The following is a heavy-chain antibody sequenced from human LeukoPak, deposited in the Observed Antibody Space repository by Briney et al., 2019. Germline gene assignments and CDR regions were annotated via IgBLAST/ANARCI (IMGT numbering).Heavy chain of an antibody. D-gene: IGHD2-2*01. Sequence: ASVKVSCKASGGTFSSYAISWVRQAPGQGLEWMGRIIPILGIANYAQKFQGRVTITADKSTSTAYMELSSLRSEDTAVYYCARVVVSPAPRRDYYYYYGMDVWGQGTTVTVSS. CDR1: GGTFSSYA. J-gene: IGHJ6*02. CDR2: IIPILGIA. V-gene: IGHV1-69*04. CDR3: ARVVVSPAPRRDYYYYYGMDV.